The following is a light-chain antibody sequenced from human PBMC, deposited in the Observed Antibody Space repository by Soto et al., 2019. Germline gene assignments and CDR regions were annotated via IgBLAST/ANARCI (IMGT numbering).Light chain of an antibody. V-gene: IGKV1-5*01. Sequence: DIHMTQSPSTLSASIGDRVTITCRASQSITKWLAWYQHKPGRAPRLLIYDASTLESGVPSRFSGSGSGTEFTLSITGLQPDDFATYYCQQYKIYSKPVGQVTKVDIK. CDR2: DAS. CDR1: QSITKW. J-gene: IGKJ1*01. CDR3: QQYKIYSKP.